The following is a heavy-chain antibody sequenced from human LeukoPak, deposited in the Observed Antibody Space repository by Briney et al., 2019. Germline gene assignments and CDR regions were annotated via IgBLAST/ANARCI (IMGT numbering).Heavy chain of an antibody. J-gene: IGHJ6*02. Sequence: GASVKVSCKASGGTISRYTISWVRQAPGQGLEWMGRIIPLLGIANYAQKFQGRVTITADKSTSAAYMELSSLRSEDTAVYYCARGTYGMDVWGQGPTVTVSS. CDR2: IIPLLGIA. V-gene: IGHV1-69*02. D-gene: IGHD1-1*01. CDR1: GGTISRYT. CDR3: ARGTYGMDV.